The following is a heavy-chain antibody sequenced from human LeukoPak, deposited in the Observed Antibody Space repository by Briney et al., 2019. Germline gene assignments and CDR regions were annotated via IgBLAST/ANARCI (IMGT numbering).Heavy chain of an antibody. CDR1: GFTFSSYG. D-gene: IGHD2-2*02. Sequence: GGSLRLSCAASGFTFSSYGMYWVRQAPGKGLEWVAFIRYDGSNKYYADSVKGRFTISRDNSKSTLFLQMNSLRPDDTALYYCAKTSDQLLYSKFDFWGQGTLVTVSS. J-gene: IGHJ4*02. V-gene: IGHV3-30*02. CDR2: IRYDGSNK. CDR3: AKTSDQLLYSKFDF.